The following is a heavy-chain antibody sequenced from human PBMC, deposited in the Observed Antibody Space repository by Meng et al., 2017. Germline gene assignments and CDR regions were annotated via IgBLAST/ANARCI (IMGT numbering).Heavy chain of an antibody. V-gene: IGHV4-39*07. CDR2: FCYSGST. CDR3: AGDSRMTWFYL. D-gene: IGHD2-15*01. CDR1: GGSFTSSFC. J-gene: IGHJ5*02. Sequence: GSLRLSCTVSGGSFTSSFCWGWMRQSPGKGLEWLGSFCYSGSTLYNPSFRSRVTISVDTSKNYFSLRMTSMTAADTAVYYCAGDSRMTWFYLWGQGTPVTVSS.